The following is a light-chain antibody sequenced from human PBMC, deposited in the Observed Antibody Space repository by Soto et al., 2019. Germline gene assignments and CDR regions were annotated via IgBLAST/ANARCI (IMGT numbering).Light chain of an antibody. CDR3: QQSYSTPWT. V-gene: IGKV1-39*01. CDR1: QSISNY. J-gene: IGKJ1*01. CDR2: AAS. Sequence: DFQMTQSPSSLSASVGDRVTITCRASQSISNYLNWYQQKPGKAPKVLIYAASSLQSGVPSRFSGSESGTDFTLTITSLQREDFATYYCQQSYSTPWTFGLGTKVEIK.